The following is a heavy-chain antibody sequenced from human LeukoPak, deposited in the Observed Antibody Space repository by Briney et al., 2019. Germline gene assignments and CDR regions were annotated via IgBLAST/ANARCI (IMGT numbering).Heavy chain of an antibody. J-gene: IGHJ4*02. CDR3: ANSYGSGTYRPLYS. CDR1: GGPFSSYS. D-gene: IGHD3-10*01. CDR2: IIPIFEIA. Sequence: GASVKVSCKASGGPFSSYSISWVRQAPGQGLEWMGLIIPIFEIANYTHKFQGRVTITADKSTSTAYMELSSLTSEDTAVYYCANSYGSGTYRPLYSWGQGTLLTVSS. V-gene: IGHV1-69*10.